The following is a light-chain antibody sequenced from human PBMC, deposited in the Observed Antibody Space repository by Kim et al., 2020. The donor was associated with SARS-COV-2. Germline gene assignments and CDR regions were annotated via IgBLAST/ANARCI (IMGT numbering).Light chain of an antibody. Sequence: ALGKTVRMTCQEDSLRSYYASWYQQKSGQAPLLVIYGKNNRPSGIPDRFSGSSSGNTASLTITGAQAEDEADYYCNSRDSSGNLWVFGGGTQLTVL. V-gene: IGLV3-19*01. J-gene: IGLJ3*02. CDR2: GKN. CDR3: NSRDSSGNLWV. CDR1: SLRSYY.